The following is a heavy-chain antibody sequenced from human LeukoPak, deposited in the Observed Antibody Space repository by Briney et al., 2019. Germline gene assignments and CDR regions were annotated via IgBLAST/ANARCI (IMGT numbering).Heavy chain of an antibody. D-gene: IGHD3-10*01. Sequence: SETLSLTCTVSGDSMSGYSWSWLRQPAGEELEWIGRIYSSYFTEYNLSLDGRVTMSIDTSKNQFSLMLDSVTAADTAVYYCARVHIVTGTYFDSWGQGALVTVSS. CDR1: GDSMSGYS. J-gene: IGHJ4*02. CDR2: IYSSYFT. CDR3: ARVHIVTGTYFDS. V-gene: IGHV4-4*07.